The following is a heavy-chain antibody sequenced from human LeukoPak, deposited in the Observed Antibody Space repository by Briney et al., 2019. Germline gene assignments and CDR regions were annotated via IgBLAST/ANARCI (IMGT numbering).Heavy chain of an antibody. J-gene: IGHJ4*02. D-gene: IGHD3-10*01. Sequence: GGSLRLSCAASGFTFGSHSVNWVRQAPGKGLEWVSSISSSSSYIYYADSVKGRFTISRDNAKNSLYLQMNSLRAEDTAVYYCARMYYVRGVLFYYFDYWGQGTLVTVSS. CDR3: ARMYYVRGVLFYYFDY. CDR2: ISSSSSYI. CDR1: GFTFGSHS. V-gene: IGHV3-21*01.